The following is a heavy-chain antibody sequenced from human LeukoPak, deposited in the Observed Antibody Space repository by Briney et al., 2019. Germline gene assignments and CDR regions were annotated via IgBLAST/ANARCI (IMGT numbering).Heavy chain of an antibody. CDR3: ARNLPAAMKDCYYGMDV. Sequence: GGSLRLSCAASGFTFSSYAMHWVRQAPGKGLEWVAVISYDGSNKYYADSVKGRFTISRDNSKNTLYLQMNSLRAEDTAVYYCARNLPAAMKDCYYGMDVWGQGTTVTVSS. J-gene: IGHJ6*02. CDR2: ISYDGSNK. V-gene: IGHV3-30-3*01. D-gene: IGHD2-2*01. CDR1: GFTFSSYA.